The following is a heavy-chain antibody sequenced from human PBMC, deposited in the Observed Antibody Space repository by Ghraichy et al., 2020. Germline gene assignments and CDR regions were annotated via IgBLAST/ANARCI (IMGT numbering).Heavy chain of an antibody. CDR3: ARDSVAAAGTVDY. J-gene: IGHJ4*02. Sequence: GGSLRLSCAASGFTFSSYSMNWVRQAPGKGLEWVSSISSSSSYIYYADSVKGRFTISRDNAKNSLYLQMNSLRAEDTAVYYCARDSVAAAGTVDYWGQGTLVTVSS. D-gene: IGHD6-13*01. CDR2: ISSSSSYI. V-gene: IGHV3-21*01. CDR1: GFTFSSYS.